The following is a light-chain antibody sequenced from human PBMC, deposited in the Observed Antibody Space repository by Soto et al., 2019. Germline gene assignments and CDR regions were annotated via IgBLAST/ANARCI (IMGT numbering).Light chain of an antibody. CDR1: SSDIGPYNY. Sequence: QSVLTQPASVSGSPGQSITISCIGTSSDIGPYNYVSWYQQHPDKAPKLILYEVTNRPSGASDRFSGSKSGNAAFLTISGLQAEDEADYYCSSYTGSSINTVVFGGGTKVPS. J-gene: IGLJ2*01. V-gene: IGLV2-14*01. CDR2: EVT. CDR3: SSYTGSSINTVV.